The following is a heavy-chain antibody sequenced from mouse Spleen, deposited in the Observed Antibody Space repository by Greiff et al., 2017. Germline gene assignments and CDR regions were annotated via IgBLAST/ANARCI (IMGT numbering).Heavy chain of an antibody. CDR2: IDPSDSYT. D-gene: IGHD1-1*01. CDR1: GYTFTSYW. J-gene: IGHJ1*03. Sequence: QVQLKQPGAELVKPGASVKLSCKASGYTFTSYWMQWVKQRPGQGLEWIGEIDPSDSYTNYNQKFKGKATLTVDTSSSTAYMQLSSLTSEDSAVYYCAYGSSFPHVWGTGTTVTVSS. V-gene: IGHV1-50*01. CDR3: AYGSSFPHV.